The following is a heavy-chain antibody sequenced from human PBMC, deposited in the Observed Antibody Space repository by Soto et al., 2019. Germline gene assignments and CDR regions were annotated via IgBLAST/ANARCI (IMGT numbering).Heavy chain of an antibody. J-gene: IGHJ6*02. V-gene: IGHV4-4*07. D-gene: IGHD2-2*01. CDR3: ARDGILGYCSSTSCYRYYGMDV. Sequence: PSETLSLTCTVSGGSISSYYWSWIRQPAGKGLEWIGRIYTSGSTNYNPSLKSRVTMSVDTSKNQFALKLSSVTAADTAVYYCARDGILGYCSSTSCYRYYGMDVWGQGTTVTVSS. CDR2: IYTSGST. CDR1: GGSISSYY.